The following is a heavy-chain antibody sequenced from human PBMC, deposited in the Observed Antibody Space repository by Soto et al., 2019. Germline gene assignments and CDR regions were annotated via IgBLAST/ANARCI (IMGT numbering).Heavy chain of an antibody. D-gene: IGHD1-26*01. CDR3: ARVLSGSYREYFDY. Sequence: GASVKVSCKASGGTFSSYAISWVRQAPGQGLEWMGGIIPIFGTANYAQKFQGRVTITADESTSTAYMELSSLRSEDTAVYYCARVLSGSYREYFDYWGQGTLVTSPQ. V-gene: IGHV1-69*13. CDR2: IIPIFGTA. J-gene: IGHJ4*02. CDR1: GGTFSSYA.